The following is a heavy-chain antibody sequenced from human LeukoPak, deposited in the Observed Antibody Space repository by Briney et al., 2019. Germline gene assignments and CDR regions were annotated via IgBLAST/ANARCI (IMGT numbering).Heavy chain of an antibody. V-gene: IGHV5-51*01. CDR3: ARQENYHDSGSYYNSPYFFDY. Sequence: ESPKRPCSAAQYISTSYYIICVRQMPGNDLVGMGTIIPDDSDTRYNPSFQGQVTFSADKPISTAYLQWSSLKASDTAMYYCARQENYHDSGSYYNSPYFFDYWGQGTLLTVSS. CDR1: QYISTSYY. CDR2: IIPDDSDT. D-gene: IGHD3-10*01. J-gene: IGHJ4*02.